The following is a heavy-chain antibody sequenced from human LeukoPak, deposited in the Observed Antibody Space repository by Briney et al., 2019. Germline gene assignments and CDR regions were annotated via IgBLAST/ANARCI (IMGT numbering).Heavy chain of an antibody. J-gene: IGHJ4*02. D-gene: IGHD3-10*01. Sequence: SETLSLTCTVSGGSISTSYWSWLRQSPGKGLEWIGYIYYSGSTNYNPSLKSRVTMSVDTSKNQFSLKLSSVTAADTAVYYCARAPLWFGERGPLFDYWGQGTLVTVSS. V-gene: IGHV4-59*12. CDR1: GGSISTSY. CDR2: IYYSGST. CDR3: ARAPLWFGERGPLFDY.